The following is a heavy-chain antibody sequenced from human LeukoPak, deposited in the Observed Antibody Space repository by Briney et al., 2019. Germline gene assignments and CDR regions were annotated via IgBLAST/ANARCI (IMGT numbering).Heavy chain of an antibody. CDR2: INAANGNT. CDR1: GFTFTTYT. J-gene: IGHJ5*02. CDR3: ARGAPIRVAVAATFDP. V-gene: IGHV1-3*01. Sequence: VASVKVSCKTSGFTFTTYTMHWVRQAPGQRLEWMGWINAANGNTQYSQKFQGRVTITRDTSASTAYMELSSLRSEDTAVYYCARGAPIRVAVAATFDPWGQGTLVTVSS. D-gene: IGHD6-19*01.